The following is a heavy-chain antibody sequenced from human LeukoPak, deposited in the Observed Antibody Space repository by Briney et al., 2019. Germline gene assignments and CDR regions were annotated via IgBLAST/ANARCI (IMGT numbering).Heavy chain of an antibody. CDR3: ARSGKFSSGWGFDF. V-gene: IGHV3-21*01. Sequence: PGGSLRLSCAASGFTFSDCGMNWVRQAPGKGLEWVSSISSLSSNIYYADSMKGRFTVSRDNARNSVDLQMNSLRVEDTAVYYCARSGKFSSGWGFDFWGQGILVTVS. CDR1: GFTFSDCG. CDR2: ISSLSSNI. D-gene: IGHD6-19*01. J-gene: IGHJ4*02.